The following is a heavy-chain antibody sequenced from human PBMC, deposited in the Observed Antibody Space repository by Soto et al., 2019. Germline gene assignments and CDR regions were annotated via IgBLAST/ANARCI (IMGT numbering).Heavy chain of an antibody. J-gene: IGHJ3*02. D-gene: IGHD2-15*01. CDR3: PSPAVYCSGGSGPTDAFAN. Sequence: GESLKISCKGSGYSFTSYWIGWVRQMPGKGLEWMGIIYPGDSDTRYSPSFQGQVTISADKSISTAYLQWSSLKASDTAMYYCPSPAVYCSGGSGPTDAFANWGQGTMVTVS. CDR2: IYPGDSDT. V-gene: IGHV5-51*01. CDR1: GYSFTSYW.